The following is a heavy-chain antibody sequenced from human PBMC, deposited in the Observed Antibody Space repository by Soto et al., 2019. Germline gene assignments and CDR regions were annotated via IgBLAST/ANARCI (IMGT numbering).Heavy chain of an antibody. D-gene: IGHD7-27*01. CDR3: VRPLSPGRNYCKDV. CDR2: IYYNGTT. CDR1: GLTVGDNY. Sequence: GGSLRLSCAASGLTVGDNYMSWVRQAPGMGLEWVSAIYYNGTTYYADSVKGRFTISRDTSKNTLSLQMDSLSVEDTAVYYCVRPLSPGRNYCKDVWGHGTPVAISS. J-gene: IGHJ6*02. V-gene: IGHV3-53*01.